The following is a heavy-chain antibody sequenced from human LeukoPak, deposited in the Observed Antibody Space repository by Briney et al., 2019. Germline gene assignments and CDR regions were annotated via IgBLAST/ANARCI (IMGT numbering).Heavy chain of an antibody. V-gene: IGHV3-33*01. D-gene: IGHD4-23*01. CDR3: ARGPDYGGNSPLGY. J-gene: IGHJ4*02. CDR1: GFTFSSYG. Sequence: GGSLRLSCAASGFTFSSYGMHWVRQAPGKGLEWVAVIWYDGSNKYYADSVKGRFTISRDNSKNTLYLQMNSLRAEDTAVYYCARGPDYGGNSPLGYWGQGTLVTVSS. CDR2: IWYDGSNK.